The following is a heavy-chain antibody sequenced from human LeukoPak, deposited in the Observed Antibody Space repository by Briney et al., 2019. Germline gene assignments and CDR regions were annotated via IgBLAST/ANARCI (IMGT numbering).Heavy chain of an antibody. D-gene: IGHD2-2*01. CDR3: ARDPPPRCTSCLAGY. CDR2: IYSGGST. J-gene: IGHJ4*02. CDR1: GFTVSSNY. Sequence: GGSLRLSCAASGFTVSSNYMSWVRQAPGKGLEWVSVIYSGGSTYYADSVKGRFTISRDNSKNTLYLQMNSLRAEDTAVYYCARDPPPRCTSCLAGYWGQGTLVTVSS. V-gene: IGHV3-53*01.